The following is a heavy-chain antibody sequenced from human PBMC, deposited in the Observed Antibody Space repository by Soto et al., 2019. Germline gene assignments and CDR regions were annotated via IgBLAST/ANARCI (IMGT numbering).Heavy chain of an antibody. V-gene: IGHV1-69*01. CDR1: GGTFSRYA. CDR3: VYCSGGSCYSNPWFDP. D-gene: IGHD2-15*01. J-gene: IGHJ5*02. Sequence: QVQLVQSGAEVKKPGSSLKVSCQASGGTFSRYAISWVRQAPGQGLEWMGGIIPIFGTANYAQKFQGRVTITADESTSTAYMELSSLRSEDTAVYYCVYCSGGSCYSNPWFDPWGQGTLVTVSS. CDR2: IIPIFGTA.